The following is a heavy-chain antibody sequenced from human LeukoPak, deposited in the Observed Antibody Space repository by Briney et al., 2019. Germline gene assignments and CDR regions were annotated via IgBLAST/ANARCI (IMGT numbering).Heavy chain of an antibody. CDR2: ISAYNGNT. V-gene: IGHV1-18*04. Sequence: ASVKVSCKASGYSFTSYGISWVRQAPGQGLEWMGWISAYNGNTNYAQKLQGRVTMTTDTSTSTAYMELRSLRSDDTAVYYCARDLLGYCSSTSCPGWGYWGQGTLVTVSS. CDR1: GYSFTSYG. D-gene: IGHD2-2*01. CDR3: ARDLLGYCSSTSCPGWGY. J-gene: IGHJ4*02.